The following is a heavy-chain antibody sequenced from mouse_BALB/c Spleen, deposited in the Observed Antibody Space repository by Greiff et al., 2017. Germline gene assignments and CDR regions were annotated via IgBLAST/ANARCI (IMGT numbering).Heavy chain of an antibody. J-gene: IGHJ3*01. CDR3: ARDDVWFAY. Sequence: VHLVESGPGLVAPSQSLSITCTVSGFSLTSYGVHWVRQPPGKGLEWLGVIWAGGSTNYNSALMSRLSISKDNSKSQVFLKMNSLQTDDTAMYYCARDDVWFAYWGQGTLVTVSA. CDR2: IWAGGST. CDR1: GFSLTSYG. V-gene: IGHV2-9*02.